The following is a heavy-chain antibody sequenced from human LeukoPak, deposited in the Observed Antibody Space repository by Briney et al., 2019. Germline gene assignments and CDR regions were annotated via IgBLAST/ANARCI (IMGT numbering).Heavy chain of an antibody. V-gene: IGHV3-23*01. CDR2: ISGSGGST. J-gene: IGHJ4*02. D-gene: IGHD6-19*01. CDR3: AKDSRISSGWYYFDY. CDR1: GFTFSSYA. Sequence: GGSLRLSCAASGFTFSSYAMSWVRQAPGKGLEWVSAISGSGGSTYYADSVKGRFTISRDNSKNTLYLQMNSLRAEDTALYYCAKDSRISSGWYYFDYWGQGTLVTVSS.